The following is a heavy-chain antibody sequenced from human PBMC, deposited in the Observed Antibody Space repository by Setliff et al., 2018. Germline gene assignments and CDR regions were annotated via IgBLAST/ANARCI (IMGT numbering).Heavy chain of an antibody. CDR3: ARSLGSGSYYNSRPFYSDY. CDR1: GGSISGSSNY. Sequence: PSETLSLTCTVSGGSISGSSNYWGWICQPPGKGLEWIGSIYYSGNTNYHPSLKSRVTISGDTSKNQFSLKLTSVTAADTAVYFCARSLGSGSYYNSRPFYSDYWGQGTLVTVSS. CDR2: IYYSGNT. V-gene: IGHV4-39*07. J-gene: IGHJ4*02. D-gene: IGHD3-10*01.